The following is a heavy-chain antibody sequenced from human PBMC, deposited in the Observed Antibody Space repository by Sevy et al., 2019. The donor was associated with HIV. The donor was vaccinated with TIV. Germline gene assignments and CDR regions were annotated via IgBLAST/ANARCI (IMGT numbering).Heavy chain of an antibody. V-gene: IGHV4-39*02. D-gene: IGHD1-20*01. CDR2: MYGTVEPNGNT. CDR3: AKSLKAWYDFPAFDH. Sequence: SETLSLTCSISGGSITTGPYYWAWIRQSPGKGPEWLGSMYGTVEPNGNTYYNPTLKTRIDMSMDKSNNRFALSLRSVIAADTAVYFCAKSLKAWYDFPAFDHWSQGIPVTVSS. J-gene: IGHJ4*02. CDR1: GGSITTGPYY.